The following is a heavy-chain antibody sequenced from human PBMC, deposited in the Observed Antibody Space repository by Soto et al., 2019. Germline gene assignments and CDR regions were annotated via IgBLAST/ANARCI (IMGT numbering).Heavy chain of an antibody. D-gene: IGHD2-15*01. Sequence: EVQLVESGGGLVKPGGSLSLSCAASGFTFSNVWMSWVRQAPGKGLEWVGRIKRRADGGTTDYATPVRGRFTVSRDDSKNTLYLQMNSLKTEDTAVYYCTAGYCSGGSCYSVVSWGQGTLVTVSS. CDR3: TAGYCSGGSCYSVVS. CDR1: GFTFSNVW. V-gene: IGHV3-15*01. CDR2: IKRRADGGTT. J-gene: IGHJ4*02.